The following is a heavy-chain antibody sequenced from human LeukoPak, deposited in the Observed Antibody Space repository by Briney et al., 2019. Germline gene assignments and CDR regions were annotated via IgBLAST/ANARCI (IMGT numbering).Heavy chain of an antibody. Sequence: ASVKVSCKASGGTFSSYAISWVRQAPGQGLEWMGGIIPIFGTANYAQQFQGRVTITGDESTSTAYMGLSSLRSEDTAVYYCATVTTLDAFDIWGQGTMVTVSS. CDR3: ATVTTLDAFDI. J-gene: IGHJ3*02. V-gene: IGHV1-69*13. CDR1: GGTFSSYA. D-gene: IGHD4-11*01. CDR2: IIPIFGTA.